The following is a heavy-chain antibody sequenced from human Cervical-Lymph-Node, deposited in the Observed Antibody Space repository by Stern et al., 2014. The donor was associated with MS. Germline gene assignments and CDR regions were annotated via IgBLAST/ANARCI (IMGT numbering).Heavy chain of an antibody. J-gene: IGHJ6*02. V-gene: IGHV4-61*02. Sequence: QVQLQESGPGLVKPSQTLSLTCTVSGGSISSGSYYWSWIRQPAGKGLEWIGRIYTSGSTNYTPSIKSRVTISVNTSKNQFSLRLSSGTAADTAVYYCARDGELGYCSGGSCYYYYGMDVWGQGTTVTVSS. CDR1: GGSISSGSYY. D-gene: IGHD2-15*01. CDR2: IYTSGST. CDR3: ARDGELGYCSGGSCYYYYGMDV.